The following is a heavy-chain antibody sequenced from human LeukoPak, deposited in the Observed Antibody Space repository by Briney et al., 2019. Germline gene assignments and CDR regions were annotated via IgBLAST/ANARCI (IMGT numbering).Heavy chain of an antibody. J-gene: IGHJ6*02. CDR2: IYYSGST. V-gene: IGHV4-39*01. Sequence: SETLSLTSTVSGGSIRSSYYYWGWLLQPPGKGLEWIGSIYYSGSTYYNPSLKSRVTISVNTSKNQFSLKLSSVTAADTAVYYCARLVYYYGMDVWGQGTTVTVSS. CDR1: GGSIRSSYYY. CDR3: ARLVYYYGMDV.